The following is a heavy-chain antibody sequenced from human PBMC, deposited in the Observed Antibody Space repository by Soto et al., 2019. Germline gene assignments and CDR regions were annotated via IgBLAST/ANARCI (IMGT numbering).Heavy chain of an antibody. V-gene: IGHV3-30*18. D-gene: IGHD3-22*01. CDR1: GFTFSNHG. J-gene: IGHJ4*02. Sequence: GGAPRPSLAASGFTFSNHGNHRVRQAPGQGVEWVAVISYDGSNKYYADSVKGRFTISRDNSKNTLYLQMNSLRAEDTAVYYCAKPYDSSGYYSAGSYFDYWGQGTLVTVSS. CDR3: AKPYDSSGYYSAGSYFDY. CDR2: ISYDGSNK.